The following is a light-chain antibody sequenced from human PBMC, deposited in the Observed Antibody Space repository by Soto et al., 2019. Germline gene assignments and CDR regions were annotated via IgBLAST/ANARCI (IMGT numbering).Light chain of an antibody. J-gene: IGKJ4*01. Sequence: DIQMTQSPSTLSATAGDRVTMSFRASQSISSWLAWYQQKPGKAPKLLIYDASNLESGVPSRFSGSGSGTDFTLTISSLQPEDFATYSCQQTYRTPLTFGGGTKVDI. CDR3: QQTYRTPLT. CDR1: QSISSW. CDR2: DAS. V-gene: IGKV1-5*01.